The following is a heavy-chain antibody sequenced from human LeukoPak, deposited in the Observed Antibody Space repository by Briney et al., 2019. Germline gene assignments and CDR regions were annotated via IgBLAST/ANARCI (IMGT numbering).Heavy chain of an antibody. D-gene: IGHD6-13*01. J-gene: IGHJ3*02. CDR1: GGSISSYY. CDR2: IYTSGST. CDR3: ARHRRVAAAGNNAFDI. V-gene: IGHV4-4*07. Sequence: SETLSLTCTVSGGSISSYYWSWIRQPAGKGLEWIGRIYTSGSTNYNPSLKSRVTISVDTSKNQFSLKLSSVTAADTAVYYCARHRRVAAAGNNAFDIWGQGTMVTVSS.